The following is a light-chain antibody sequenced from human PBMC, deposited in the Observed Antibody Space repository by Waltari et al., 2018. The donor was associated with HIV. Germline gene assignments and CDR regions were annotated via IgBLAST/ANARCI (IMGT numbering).Light chain of an antibody. CDR1: QSLRRTY. Sequence: EIVLTQSPDTLSLSPGEGATLSCRASQSLRRTYLAWYQQKPGQAPRLLIYCASTRATGIPDRFSGRGSGTDFTLTISRLEPEDFAVYYCQQYENSPVTFGQGTRLEIK. J-gene: IGKJ5*01. V-gene: IGKV3-20*01. CDR2: CAS. CDR3: QQYENSPVT.